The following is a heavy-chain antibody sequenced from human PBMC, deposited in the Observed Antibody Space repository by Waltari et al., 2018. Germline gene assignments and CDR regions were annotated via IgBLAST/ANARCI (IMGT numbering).Heavy chain of an antibody. J-gene: IGHJ4*02. CDR2: ISYDGSNK. D-gene: IGHD7-27*01. CDR1: GFTFSSYA. V-gene: IGHV3-30-3*01. Sequence: QVQLVESGGGVVQPGRSLRLSCAASGFTFSSYAMLWVRQAPGKGLEWVAVISYDGSNKYYADSVKGRFTISRDNSKNTLYLQMNSLRAEDTAVYYCAREAGLGFDYWGQGTLVTVSS. CDR3: AREAGLGFDY.